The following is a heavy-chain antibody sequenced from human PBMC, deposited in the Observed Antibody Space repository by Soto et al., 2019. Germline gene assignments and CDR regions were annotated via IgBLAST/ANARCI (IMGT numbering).Heavy chain of an antibody. CDR3: AREGLRLSGGAFDI. J-gene: IGHJ3*02. CDR1: GGSISSYY. CDR2: IYTSGST. Sequence: SETLSLTCTVSGGSISSYYWSWIRQPAGKGLEWIGRIYTSGSTNYNPSLKSRFTVSVDTSKNQYTLKLSSVTAAETAVDYCAREGLRLSGGAFDIWGQGTMVTVSS. V-gene: IGHV4-4*07. D-gene: IGHD5-12*01.